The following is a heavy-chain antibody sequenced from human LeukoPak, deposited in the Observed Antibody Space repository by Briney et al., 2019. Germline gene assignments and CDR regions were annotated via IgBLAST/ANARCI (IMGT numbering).Heavy chain of an antibody. Sequence: GGSLRLSCLASGFTFKSYSMHWVRQVPGKRLEWVAETSHDEAQRDYSDSVRGRFTISRDNSNNTLYLQMNSLTTDDTAIYYCVTPRQASGLYPFDCWGRGALVAVSS. D-gene: IGHD3-3*01. CDR1: GFTFKSYS. J-gene: IGHJ4*02. V-gene: IGHV3-30*03. CDR2: TSHDEAQR. CDR3: VTPRQASGLYPFDC.